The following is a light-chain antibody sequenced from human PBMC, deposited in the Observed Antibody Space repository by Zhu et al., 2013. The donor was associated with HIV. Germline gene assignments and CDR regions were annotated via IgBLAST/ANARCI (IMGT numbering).Light chain of an antibody. CDR3: QQTKSYPFN. Sequence: DVQMTQSPSSLSASVGDRVTITCRASQAINKYLAWFQQKPGKAPKSLIFGASNVHSGVPLRFRGSGSGTDFALTVYGLQPEDSATYYCQQTKSYPFNFGPGTKVDVK. J-gene: IGKJ3*01. CDR2: GAS. CDR1: QAINKY. V-gene: IGKV1-16*01.